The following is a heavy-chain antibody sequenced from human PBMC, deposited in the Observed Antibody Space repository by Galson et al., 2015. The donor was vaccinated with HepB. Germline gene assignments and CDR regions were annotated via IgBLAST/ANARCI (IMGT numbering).Heavy chain of an antibody. Sequence: ETLSLTCTVAGGSISSYYWSWIRQPPGKGLGWIGYIYYSGSTNYNPSLKSRVTISVDTSKNQFSLKLSSVTAADTAVYYCARVLPYYYDSSGYYRGSPRGRYYYYGMDVWGQGTTVTVSS. CDR3: ARVLPYYYDSSGYYRGSPRGRYYYYGMDV. J-gene: IGHJ6*02. V-gene: IGHV4-59*01. CDR1: GGSISSYY. CDR2: IYYSGST. D-gene: IGHD3-22*01.